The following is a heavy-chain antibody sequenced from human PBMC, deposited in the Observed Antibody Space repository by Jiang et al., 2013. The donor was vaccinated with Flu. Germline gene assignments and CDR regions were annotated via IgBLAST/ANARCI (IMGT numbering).Heavy chain of an antibody. V-gene: IGHV7-4-1*01. Sequence: GQGLEWMGWINTNTGNPTYAQGFTGRFVFSLDTSVSTAYLQICSLKAEDTAVYYCAREYKVLRFLGGYKSRDYYYYDMDVWGQGTTVTVSS. J-gene: IGHJ6*02. CDR3: AREYKVLRFLGGYKSRDYYYYDMDV. CDR2: INTNTGNP. D-gene: IGHD3-3*01.